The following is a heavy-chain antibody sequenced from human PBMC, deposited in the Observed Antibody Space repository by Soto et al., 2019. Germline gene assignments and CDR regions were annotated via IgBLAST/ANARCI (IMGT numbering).Heavy chain of an antibody. V-gene: IGHV1-18*04. D-gene: IGHD2-2*01. J-gene: IGHJ5*02. Sequence: QVQLVQSGAEVKKPGASVKVSCKASGYTFTSYGISWVRQAPGQGLEWMGWISAYNGNTNYAQKLQGRVTMTTDTSTSTAYMELRSLRSDDTAVYYCARDRVVVVPAAPPAGFDPWGQGTLVTVSS. CDR1: GYTFTSYG. CDR2: ISAYNGNT. CDR3: ARDRVVVVPAAPPAGFDP.